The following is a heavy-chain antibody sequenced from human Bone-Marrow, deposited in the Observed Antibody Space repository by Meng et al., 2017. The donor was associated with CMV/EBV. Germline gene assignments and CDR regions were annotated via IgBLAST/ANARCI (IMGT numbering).Heavy chain of an antibody. J-gene: IGHJ5*02. Sequence: ASVKVSCKASRYTFTGYYMHWVRQAPGQGLEWMGWINPNSGGTNYAQKFQGRVTMTRDTSISTAYMELSRLRSDDTAVYYCARDSQAYYYDSSGYYPYNWFDPWGQGTLVTVSS. D-gene: IGHD3-22*01. CDR1: RYTFTGYY. CDR3: ARDSQAYYYDSSGYYPYNWFDP. CDR2: INPNSGGT. V-gene: IGHV1-2*02.